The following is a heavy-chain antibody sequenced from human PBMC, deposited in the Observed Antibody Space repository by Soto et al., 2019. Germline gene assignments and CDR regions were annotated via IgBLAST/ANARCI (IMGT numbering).Heavy chain of an antibody. Sequence: SVKVSCKASGGTFSSYAISWARQAPGQGLEWMGGIIPIFGTANYAQKFQGRVTITADESTSTAYMELSSLRSEDTAVYYCASSYYDSSGKPYWGQGTLVTVS. CDR3: ASSYYDSSGKPY. CDR2: IIPIFGTA. V-gene: IGHV1-69*13. D-gene: IGHD3-22*01. CDR1: GGTFSSYA. J-gene: IGHJ4*02.